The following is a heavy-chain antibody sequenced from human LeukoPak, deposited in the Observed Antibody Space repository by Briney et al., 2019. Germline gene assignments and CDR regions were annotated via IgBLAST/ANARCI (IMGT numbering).Heavy chain of an antibody. CDR2: ISSSSYI. CDR3: ARDPFDYDFWSGSNPFDY. CDR1: GFTFSSYS. V-gene: IGHV3-21*01. J-gene: IGHJ4*02. Sequence: PGGSLRLSCAASGFTFSSYSMNWVRQAPGKGLEWVSSISSSSYIYYADSVKGRFTISRDNAKNSLYLQMNSLRAEDTAVYYCARDPFDYDFWSGSNPFDYWGQGTLVTVSS. D-gene: IGHD3-3*01.